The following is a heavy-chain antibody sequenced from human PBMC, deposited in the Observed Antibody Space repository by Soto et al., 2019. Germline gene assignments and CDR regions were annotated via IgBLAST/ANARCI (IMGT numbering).Heavy chain of an antibody. D-gene: IGHD3-10*01. Sequence: QVQLVQSGAEVKKPGASVKVSCKASGYTFTSYGISWVRQAPGQGLEWMGWISAYNGNTNYAQKLQGRVTMTTNTSTSPAYMELRSLRSDDTAVYYCERDAAGCYYGSGSYYADDAFDLWGQGTMVTVSS. CDR3: ERDAAGCYYGSGSYYADDAFDL. CDR1: GYTFTSYG. CDR2: ISAYNGNT. J-gene: IGHJ3*01. V-gene: IGHV1-18*01.